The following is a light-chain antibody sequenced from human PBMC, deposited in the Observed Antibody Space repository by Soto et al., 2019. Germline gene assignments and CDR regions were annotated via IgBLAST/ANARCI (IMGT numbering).Light chain of an antibody. CDR3: SSYVGSNNFV. J-gene: IGLJ1*01. V-gene: IGLV2-8*01. CDR1: SSDVDGYNY. CDR2: EVT. Sequence: QSVLTQPPSASWSPGQSVTISCSGTSSDVDGYNYVSWFQQHPGKAPKLMIYEVTKRPSGVPDRFSGSKSGNTASLTVSGLQAEDEAEYYCSSYVGSNNFVFGTGTKVTVL.